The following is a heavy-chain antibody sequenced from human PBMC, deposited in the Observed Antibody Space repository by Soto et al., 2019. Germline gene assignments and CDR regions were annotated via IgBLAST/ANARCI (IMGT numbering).Heavy chain of an antibody. CDR3: ARATVTTRSDFDY. Sequence: SETLSLTCTVFGGSIRPYYWSWIRQPPGKGLEWIGEINYSGSTNYNPSLKSRVTISVDTSKNQFSLKLSSVTAADAAVYYCARATVTTRSDFDYWGQGTLVTVSS. D-gene: IGHD4-17*01. CDR1: GGSIRPYY. J-gene: IGHJ4*02. V-gene: IGHV4-34*01. CDR2: INYSGST.